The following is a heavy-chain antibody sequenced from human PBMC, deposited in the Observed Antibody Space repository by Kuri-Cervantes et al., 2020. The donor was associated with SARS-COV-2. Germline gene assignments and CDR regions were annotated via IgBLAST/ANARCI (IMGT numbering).Heavy chain of an antibody. J-gene: IGHJ4*02. CDR1: GGSFSGYY. D-gene: IGHD6-13*01. Sequence: SQTLSLTCAVYGGSFSGYYWSWIRQTPGKGLEWMGEINHGGAVNHNPSLKSRVSMSIDTSKNQISLNLTSVTAADTAVYHCARRIGSSSPYYYFDYWGQGAVVTVSS. CDR3: ARRIGSSSPYYYFDY. V-gene: IGHV4-34*01. CDR2: INHGGAV.